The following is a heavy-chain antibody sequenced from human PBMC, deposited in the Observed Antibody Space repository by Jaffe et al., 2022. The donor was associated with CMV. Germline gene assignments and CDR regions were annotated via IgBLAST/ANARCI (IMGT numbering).Heavy chain of an antibody. CDR3: TTEWYSESSGEYFDY. D-gene: IGHD3-22*01. Sequence: EVELVESGGGLVKPGDSLRLSCAASGFPFTYAWMTWVRQAPGKGLEWVGHIKSQTDGGTTDYAAPVKGRFTISRDDSKNTLYLQMNSLKTEDTAFYYCTTEWYSESSGEYFDYWGQGTLVTVSS. CDR1: GFPFTYAW. CDR2: IKSQTDGGTT. J-gene: IGHJ4*02. V-gene: IGHV3-15*01.